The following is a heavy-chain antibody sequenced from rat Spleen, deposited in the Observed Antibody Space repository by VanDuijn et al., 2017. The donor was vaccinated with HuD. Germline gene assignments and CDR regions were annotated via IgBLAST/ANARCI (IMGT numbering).Heavy chain of an antibody. CDR1: GSTFSNFP. J-gene: IGHJ2*01. V-gene: IGHV5-46*01. Sequence: EVRLVQSGGGLVQPGRSMKLSCAASGSTFSNFPMAWVRQPPTKGLEWVATISSSGSYTYYQDSVKGRFTIFRNNAKSTLFLQMDSLRSEDTATYYCARHGPIYYYSGAQPPDYWGQGVMVTVSS. CDR2: ISSSGSYT. CDR3: ARHGPIYYYSGAQPPDY. D-gene: IGHD1-1*01.